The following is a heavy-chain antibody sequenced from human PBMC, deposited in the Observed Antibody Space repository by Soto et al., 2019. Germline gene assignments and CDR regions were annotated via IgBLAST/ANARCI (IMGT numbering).Heavy chain of an antibody. CDR1: GGSLSSYC. CDR2: IYYSGST. Sequence: SETLSLPCTVSGGSLSSYCWSWIRQPPGKGLEGIRYIYYSGSTNYNPSLKIRVIISVDTSKNQFSVRLSSVTAAHTAVDYRERHKRVPTAILGIPGTTWWFGPWGQGTRVTVSS. J-gene: IGHJ5*02. V-gene: IGHV4-59*08. CDR3: ERHKRVPTAILGIPGTTWWFGP. D-gene: IGHD2-2*01.